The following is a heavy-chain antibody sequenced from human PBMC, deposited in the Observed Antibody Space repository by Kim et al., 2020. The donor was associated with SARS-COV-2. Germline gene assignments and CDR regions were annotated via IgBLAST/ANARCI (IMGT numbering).Heavy chain of an antibody. J-gene: IGHJ6*02. D-gene: IGHD3-3*01. CDR3: ARGYDFWSGRLLVYYYGMDV. V-gene: IGHV4-39*01. CDR1: GGSISSSSYY. CDR2: IYYSGST. Sequence: SETLSLTCTVSGGSISSSSYYWGWIRQPPGKGLEWIGSIYYSGSTYYNPSLKSRVTISVDTSKNQFSLKLSSVTAADTAVYYCARGYDFWSGRLLVYYYGMDVWGQGTTVTVSS.